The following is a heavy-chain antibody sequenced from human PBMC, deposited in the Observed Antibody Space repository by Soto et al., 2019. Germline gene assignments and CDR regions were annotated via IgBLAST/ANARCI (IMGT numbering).Heavy chain of an antibody. D-gene: IGHD6-19*01. Sequence: EVQLLESGGGLVQPGGSLRLSCAASGFTFSSYAMSWVRQAPGKGLKWVSAIINSGGSTYYADSVRGRFTISRDNSKNTLYLQMNSLRAEDTAVYYCAKDKMEQWLVGGYFDFWGQGTLVTVSS. CDR2: IINSGGST. J-gene: IGHJ4*02. V-gene: IGHV3-23*01. CDR3: AKDKMEQWLVGGYFDF. CDR1: GFTFSSYA.